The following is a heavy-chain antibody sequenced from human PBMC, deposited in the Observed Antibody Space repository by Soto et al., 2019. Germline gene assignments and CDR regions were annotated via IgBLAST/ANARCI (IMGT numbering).Heavy chain of an antibody. CDR3: ARGEQYRGRSFDE. D-gene: IGHD5-12*01. J-gene: IGHJ4*01. CDR1: GYSVSSNSAG. V-gene: IGHV6-1*01. Sequence: SQTLSLTCAITGYSVSSNSAGWSWVRQSPSRGLEWLGRTYYRSKWYYEYAVSVRGRITINPDTSKNQYSLQLNSVTPEDTAGYFCARGEQYRGRSFDEWGQGNLVTV. CDR2: TYYRSKWYY.